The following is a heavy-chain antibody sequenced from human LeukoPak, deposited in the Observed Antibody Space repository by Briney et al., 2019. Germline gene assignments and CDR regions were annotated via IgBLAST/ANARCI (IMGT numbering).Heavy chain of an antibody. D-gene: IGHD3-10*01. CDR3: ASTSGSYFISSFDY. CDR1: GGSISSYY. CDR2: IYYSGST. V-gene: IGHV4-59*01. Sequence: SETLSLTCTVSGGSISSYYWSWIRQPPGKGLEWIGYIYYSGSTNYNPSLKGRVTISVDTSKNQFSLKLSSVTAADTAVYYCASTSGSYFISSFDYWGQGTLVTVSS. J-gene: IGHJ4*02.